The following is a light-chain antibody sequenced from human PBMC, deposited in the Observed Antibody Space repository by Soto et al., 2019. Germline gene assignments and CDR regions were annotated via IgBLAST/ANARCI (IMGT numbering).Light chain of an antibody. V-gene: IGKV1-17*01. Sequence: DIQMTQSPSSLSASVGDRVTITCRASQDIRNDVGWYQQKAGKAPKRLIFAASSLHSGVPSRFSDSRSGTEFTLTIASLQPEDFATYYCLQHNTYPFTFGGGTKVDIK. J-gene: IGKJ4*01. CDR1: QDIRND. CDR2: AAS. CDR3: LQHNTYPFT.